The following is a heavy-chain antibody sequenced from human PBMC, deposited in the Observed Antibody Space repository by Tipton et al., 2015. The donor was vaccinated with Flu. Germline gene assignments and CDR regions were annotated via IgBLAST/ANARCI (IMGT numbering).Heavy chain of an antibody. CDR3: VRDQRNRDHSGVNWFDP. Sequence: TLSLTCAVSSFSISDSSGYYWVWMRQPPGKGLEWIASIHHTGSTYNNPSLKSRVTISVDTSKNQFSLKLTSVTAADTAVYYCVRDQRNRDHSGVNWFDPWGQGTLVIVSS. V-gene: IGHV4-38-2*02. CDR2: IHHTGST. J-gene: IGHJ5*02. CDR1: SFSISDSSGYY. D-gene: IGHD1-26*01.